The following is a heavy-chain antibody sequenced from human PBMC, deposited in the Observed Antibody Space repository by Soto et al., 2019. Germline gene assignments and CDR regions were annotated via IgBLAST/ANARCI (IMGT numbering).Heavy chain of an antibody. J-gene: IGHJ4*02. CDR1: GFTFSSYG. CDR2: IPYDGSNK. D-gene: IGHD3-10*01. Sequence: GGSLRLSCAASGFTFSSYGMHWVRQAPGKGLEWVAVIPYDGSNKYYADSVKGRFTISRDNSKNTLYLQMNSLRAEDTAVYYCAKTPRSGSKIGYYFDYWGQGTLVTVSS. CDR3: AKTPRSGSKIGYYFDY. V-gene: IGHV3-30*18.